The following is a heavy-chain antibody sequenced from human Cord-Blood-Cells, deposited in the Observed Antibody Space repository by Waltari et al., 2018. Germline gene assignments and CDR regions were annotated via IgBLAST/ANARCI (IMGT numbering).Heavy chain of an antibody. CDR2: FDPEAEET. D-gene: IGHD3-22*01. CDR3: ATDPAHDSSGYYYDY. V-gene: IGHV1-24*01. J-gene: IGHJ4*02. Sequence: QVQLVQSGAEVKKPGASVTVSCKVSGYTLTELSMHWVRQAPGKGLEWMGGFDPEAEETIYAQKSKGRVTMTEDTSTDTAYMELSSLRSEDTSVYYFATDPAHDSSGYYYDYWGQGTLVTVSS. CDR1: GYTLTELS.